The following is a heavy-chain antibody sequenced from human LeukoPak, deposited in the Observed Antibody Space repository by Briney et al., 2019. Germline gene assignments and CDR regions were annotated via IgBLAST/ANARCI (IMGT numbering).Heavy chain of an antibody. Sequence: SQTLSLTCAVSGGSISSGGYSWSWIRQPPGKGLEWIGYIYHSGSTYYNPSLKSRVTISVDRSKNQFSLKLSSVTAADTAVYYCARGVVTADPYYYGMDVWGQGTTVTVSS. CDR2: IYHSGST. CDR3: ARGVVTADPYYYGMDV. CDR1: GGSISSGGYS. J-gene: IGHJ6*02. D-gene: IGHD2-21*02. V-gene: IGHV4-30-2*01.